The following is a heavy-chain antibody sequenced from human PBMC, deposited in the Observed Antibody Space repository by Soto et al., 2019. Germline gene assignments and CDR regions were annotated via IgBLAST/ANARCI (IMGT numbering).Heavy chain of an antibody. D-gene: IGHD3-16*01. CDR2: IKRESNGGTT. Sequence: EVQLVESGGGLVKRGGSLRLSCAAPGFPFSNAWLAWVRQAPGKGLEWVGRIKRESNGGTTEYAAPVKGRFTISRDDSKATLYLQMDSLKTEDTAVYYCATDWGRDWGQGTLVTVSS. J-gene: IGHJ4*02. CDR3: ATDWGRD. V-gene: IGHV3-15*01. CDR1: GFPFSNAW.